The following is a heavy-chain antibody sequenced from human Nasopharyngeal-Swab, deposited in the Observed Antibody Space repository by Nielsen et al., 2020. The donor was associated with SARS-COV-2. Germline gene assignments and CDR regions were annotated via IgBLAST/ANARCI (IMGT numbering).Heavy chain of an antibody. J-gene: IGHJ6*03. CDR2: ISGSGGST. V-gene: IGHV3-23*01. Sequence: WIRQPPGKGLEWVSGISGSGGSTYYADSVKGRFTISRDNSKNTLYLQMNSLRAEDTAVYYCAKDLKPMYYDFWSGYYTDYYYYMDVWGKGTTVTVSS. CDR3: AKDLKPMYYDFWSGYYTDYYYYMDV. D-gene: IGHD3-3*01.